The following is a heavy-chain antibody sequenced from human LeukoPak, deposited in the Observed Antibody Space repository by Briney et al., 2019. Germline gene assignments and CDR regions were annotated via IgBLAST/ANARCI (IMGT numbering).Heavy chain of an antibody. CDR1: GFTFSSYA. J-gene: IGHJ4*02. D-gene: IGHD5-12*01. CDR2: ISGSGGST. Sequence: PGGSLRLSCAASGFTFSSYAMSWVRQAPGKGLEWVSAISGSGGSTYYADSVKGRFAISRDNSKNTLYLQMNSLRAEDTAVYYCATPTNWLRGYSGYDSWGQGTLVTVSS. CDR3: ATPTNWLRGYSGYDS. V-gene: IGHV3-23*01.